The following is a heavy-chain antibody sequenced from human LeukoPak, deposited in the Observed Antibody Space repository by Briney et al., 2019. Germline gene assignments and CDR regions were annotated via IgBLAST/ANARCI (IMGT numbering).Heavy chain of an antibody. J-gene: IGHJ6*03. V-gene: IGHV1-2*02. Sequence: ASVKVSCKASGYTFTGYYMHWVRQAPGQGLEWMGWINPNSGGTNYAQKFQGRVTMTRDTSISTAYMELSRLRSDDTAVYYCATTGKHYYYYYMDVWGKGTTVTVSS. CDR2: INPNSGGT. CDR1: GYTFTGYY. D-gene: IGHD1-1*01. CDR3: ATTGKHYYYYYMDV.